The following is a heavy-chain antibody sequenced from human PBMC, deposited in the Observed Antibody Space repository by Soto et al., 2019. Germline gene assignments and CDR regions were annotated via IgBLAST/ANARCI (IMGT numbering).Heavy chain of an antibody. V-gene: IGHV4-59*01. CDR1: GGSISSYY. J-gene: IGHJ4*02. D-gene: IGHD7-27*01. CDR3: ARLTGDFVPGDY. Sequence: SETLSLTCTVSGGSISSYYWSWIRQPPGKGLEWIGYIYYSGSTNYNPSLKSRVTISVDTSKNQFSLKLSSVTAADTAVYYCARLTGDFVPGDYWGQGTLVTVSS. CDR2: IYYSGST.